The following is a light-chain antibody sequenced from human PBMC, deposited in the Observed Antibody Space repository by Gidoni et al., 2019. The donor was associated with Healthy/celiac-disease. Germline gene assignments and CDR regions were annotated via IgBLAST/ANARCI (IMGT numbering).Light chain of an antibody. Sequence: DIQLTQSPSFLSASVGDRVTITCRASQGISSYLAWYQQKPGKAPKLLIYAASTLQSGVPSRFSGSGSGTELTLTISSLQPEDFATYYCQQLNSYRGYTFGQGTKLEIK. CDR2: AAS. J-gene: IGKJ2*01. CDR1: QGISSY. V-gene: IGKV1-9*01. CDR3: QQLNSYRGYT.